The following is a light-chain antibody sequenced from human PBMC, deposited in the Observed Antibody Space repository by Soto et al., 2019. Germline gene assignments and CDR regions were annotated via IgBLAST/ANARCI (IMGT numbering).Light chain of an antibody. J-gene: IGKJ1*01. CDR2: GAT. V-gene: IGKV3-20*01. Sequence: LSQSPGTMSLTTWRGAKSSWWASQSVSNNYLAWYQQKPGEAPRLLIYGATNRATGIPDRFSGSGSGTDFTLTISILEPEDFAVYYCQQYGSSGTFGQGTKVDI. CDR3: QQYGSSGT. CDR1: QSVSNNY.